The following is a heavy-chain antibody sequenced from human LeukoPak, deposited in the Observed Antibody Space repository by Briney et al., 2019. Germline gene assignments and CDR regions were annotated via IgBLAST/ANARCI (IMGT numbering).Heavy chain of an antibody. CDR3: ASGTRYYYDTTGYYYFTL. V-gene: IGHV4-59*01. D-gene: IGHD3-22*01. J-gene: IGHJ4*02. CDR2: IYYSGST. CDR1: GGSISSYY. Sequence: PSETLSLTCTVSGGSISSYYWSWIRQPPGKGLEWIGYIYYSGSTNYNPSLKSRVTISVDTSKNQFSLNLNFVTAADTAVYYCASGTRYYYDTTGYYYFTLWGRGALVTVSS.